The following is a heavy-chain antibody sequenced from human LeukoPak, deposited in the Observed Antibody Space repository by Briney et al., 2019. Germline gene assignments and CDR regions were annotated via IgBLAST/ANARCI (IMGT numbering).Heavy chain of an antibody. Sequence: ASVKGSCKASGGTFSSYAISWVRQAPGQGLEWMGGIIPIFGTANYAQKFQGRVTNTADESTSTAYMELSSLRSEDTAVYYCAGYSNSYGFDYWGQGTLVTVSS. CDR2: IIPIFGTA. V-gene: IGHV1-69*13. J-gene: IGHJ4*02. CDR3: AGYSNSYGFDY. D-gene: IGHD5-18*01. CDR1: GGTFSSYA.